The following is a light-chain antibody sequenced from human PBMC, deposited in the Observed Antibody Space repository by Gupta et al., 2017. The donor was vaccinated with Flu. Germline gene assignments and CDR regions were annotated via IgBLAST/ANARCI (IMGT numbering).Light chain of an antibody. Sequence: QSALTQPASLSGSPGQTVTISCPGTSSDIGGHAYVSWYQQHPGKAPKLLIYEVSARPSGVSYRFSGSKSGNTASLTISGLQAEDEADYYCNSYTDSNSRIFGGGTKLTVL. J-gene: IGLJ2*01. CDR2: EVS. CDR1: SSDIGGHAY. V-gene: IGLV2-14*01. CDR3: NSYTDSNSRI.